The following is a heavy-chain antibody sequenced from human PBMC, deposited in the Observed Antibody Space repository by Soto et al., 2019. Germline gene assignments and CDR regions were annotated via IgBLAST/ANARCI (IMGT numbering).Heavy chain of an antibody. D-gene: IGHD6-13*01. J-gene: IGHJ4*02. V-gene: IGHV3-23*01. CDR3: ATTIGSWYLIDY. Sequence: GGSLRLSCAASGFTFSSYAMSWDRQAPGKGLGWVSAISGSGGSTYYADSVKGRFTISRDNSKNTLYLQMNSLRAEDTAVYYCATTIGSWYLIDYWGQGTLVTVSS. CDR2: ISGSGGST. CDR1: GFTFSSYA.